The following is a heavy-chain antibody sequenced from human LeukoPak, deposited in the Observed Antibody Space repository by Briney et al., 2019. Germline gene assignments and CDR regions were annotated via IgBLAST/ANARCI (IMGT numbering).Heavy chain of an antibody. V-gene: IGHV3-23*01. CDR3: VKAYDSSPAEY. CDR2: ITSGSNT. CDR1: GFTFSSSG. J-gene: IGHJ4*02. D-gene: IGHD3-22*01. Sequence: GGSLRLSCAGSGFTFSSSGMSSVRQAPGQGLEWVSGITSGSNTYYADSVKGRFTVSRDNSKNTLFLQMNSLRAEDTALYYCVKAYDSSPAEYWGQGTLVTVSS.